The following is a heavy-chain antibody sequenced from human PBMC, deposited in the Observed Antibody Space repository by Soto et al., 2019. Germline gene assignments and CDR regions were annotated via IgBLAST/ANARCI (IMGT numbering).Heavy chain of an antibody. V-gene: IGHV3-74*01. Sequence: GSLRLSCAASGMTFSSYWMHWVRQAPGKGLVWVSRIKSDGSSTSYADSVKGRFTISRDNAKNTLYLQMNSLRAEDTAVYYCAREACSGGNCFYFGPDYWGQGTLVTVSS. J-gene: IGHJ4*02. D-gene: IGHD2-15*01. CDR2: IKSDGSST. CDR1: GMTFSSYW. CDR3: AREACSGGNCFYFGPDY.